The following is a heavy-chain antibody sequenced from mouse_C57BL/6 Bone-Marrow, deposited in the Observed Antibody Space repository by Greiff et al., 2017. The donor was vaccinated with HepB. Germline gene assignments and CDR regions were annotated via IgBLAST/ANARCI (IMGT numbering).Heavy chain of an antibody. J-gene: IGHJ3*01. CDR1: GFTFSDYY. V-gene: IGHV5-12*01. Sequence: EVKVVEPGGGLVQPGGSLKLSCAASGFTFSDYYMYWVRQTPEKRLEWVAYISNGGGSTYYPDTVKGRFTISRDNAKNTLYLQMSRLKSEDTAMYYCARDDGYSAWFAYWGQGTLVTVSA. CDR2: ISNGGGST. CDR3: ARDDGYSAWFAY. D-gene: IGHD2-3*01.